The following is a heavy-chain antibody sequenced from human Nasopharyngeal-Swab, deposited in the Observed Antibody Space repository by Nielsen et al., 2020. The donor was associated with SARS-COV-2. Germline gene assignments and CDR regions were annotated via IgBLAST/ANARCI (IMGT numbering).Heavy chain of an antibody. CDR2: ISSTGDYI. J-gene: IGHJ4*02. CDR1: GFTFSRYD. V-gene: IGHV3-21*01. CDR3: ARETPAMFAY. Sequence: GGSLRPSCAASGFTFSRYDMNWVRQAPGKGLEWVSGISSTGDYIYYAASVKGRFTVSRDNAKNSVYLQMNSVRAEDTAVYYCARETPAMFAYWGQGTLVTVSS.